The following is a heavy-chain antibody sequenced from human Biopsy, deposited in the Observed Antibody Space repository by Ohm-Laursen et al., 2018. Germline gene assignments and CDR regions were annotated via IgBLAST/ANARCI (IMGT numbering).Heavy chain of an antibody. CDR1: GFTFSSYD. CDR3: AKQGATILSSFDS. V-gene: IGHV3-48*03. CDR2: ISNSGSVI. Sequence: SLRLSCTASGFTFSSYDMNWVRQAPGKGLEWVSYISNSGSVIHYADSVKGRFTISRDNSKNRLYLQMNSLRGEDTAVYYCAKQGATILSSFDSWGQGTLVTVSS. D-gene: IGHD3-9*01. J-gene: IGHJ5*01.